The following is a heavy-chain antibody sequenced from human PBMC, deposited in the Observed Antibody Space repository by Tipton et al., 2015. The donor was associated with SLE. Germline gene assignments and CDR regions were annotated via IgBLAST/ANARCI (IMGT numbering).Heavy chain of an antibody. V-gene: IGHV4-61*08. Sequence: TLSLTCTVSGGSINSGDYYWSWIRQHPREGLEWIGYIHNNGSTNYNPSLKSRVAISEDTSKNQISLRLSSVTAADTAVYYCARVNDFLLYGMDVWGQGTTVTVSS. CDR2: IHNNGST. J-gene: IGHJ6*02. CDR3: ARVNDFLLYGMDV. D-gene: IGHD3-3*01. CDR1: GGSINSGDYY.